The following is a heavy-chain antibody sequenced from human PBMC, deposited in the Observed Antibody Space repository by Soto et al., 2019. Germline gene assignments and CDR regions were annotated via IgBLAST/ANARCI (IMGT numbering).Heavy chain of an antibody. D-gene: IGHD6-13*01. V-gene: IGHV1-69*13. CDR1: GGTFSSYA. J-gene: IGHJ1*01. Sequence: SVKVSCKASGGTFSSYAISWVRQAPGQGLEWMGGIIPIFGTANYAQKFQGRVTITADESTSTAYMELSSLRSEDTAVYYCARDRDSSSWYGGVEYFQHWGQGTLVTVSS. CDR2: IIPIFGTA. CDR3: ARDRDSSSWYGGVEYFQH.